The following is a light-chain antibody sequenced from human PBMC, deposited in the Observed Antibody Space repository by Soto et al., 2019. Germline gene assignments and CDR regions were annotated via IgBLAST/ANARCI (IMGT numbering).Light chain of an antibody. V-gene: IGKV1-27*01. CDR3: QKYDSAPFT. CDR2: AAS. J-gene: IGKJ3*01. Sequence: DIQMTQSLSSLSASVGDRVTITCRASQGISNFLVWYQQKPGKVPRVLIYAASTLQSGVPSRFSGSGSGTDFTLTISSLQPEDVATYYCQKYDSAPFTFGPGTKVDIK. CDR1: QGISNF.